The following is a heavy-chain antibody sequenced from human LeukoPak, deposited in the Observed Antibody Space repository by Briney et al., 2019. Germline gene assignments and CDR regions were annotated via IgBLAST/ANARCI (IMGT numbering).Heavy chain of an antibody. D-gene: IGHD4-23*01. J-gene: IGHJ3*02. V-gene: IGHV4-34*01. CDR1: GGSFSGYY. CDR3: ARQAGGNSVYGFAFDI. Sequence: SETLSLTCAVCGGSFSGYYWRWIRQPPGKGLEWIGEINHSGSTNYNPSLKSRVTISVDTPKNQLSLKLSSVTAADTAVYYCARQAGGNSVYGFAFDIWGQGTMVTVSS. CDR2: INHSGST.